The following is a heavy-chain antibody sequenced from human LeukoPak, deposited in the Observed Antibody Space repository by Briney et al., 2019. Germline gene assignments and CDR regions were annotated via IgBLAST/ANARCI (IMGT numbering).Heavy chain of an antibody. CDR2: IYYSGST. Sequence: SETLSLTCTVSGGSISSYYWSWIRQPPGKGLEWIGYIYYSGSTNYNPSLKSRVTISVDTSKNQFSLKLSSVTAADTAVYYCARQRPAYSSSWVLFDYWGQGTLVTVSS. V-gene: IGHV4-59*08. D-gene: IGHD6-13*01. CDR1: GGSISSYY. J-gene: IGHJ4*02. CDR3: ARQRPAYSSSWVLFDY.